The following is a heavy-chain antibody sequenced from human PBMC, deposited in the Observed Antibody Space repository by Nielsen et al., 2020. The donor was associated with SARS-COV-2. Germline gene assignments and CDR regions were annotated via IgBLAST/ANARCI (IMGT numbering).Heavy chain of an antibody. CDR1: GGTFSSYA. Sequence: SVKVSCKASGGTFSSYAISWVRQAPGQGLEWMGGIIPIFGTANYAQKFQGRVTITADESTSTAYMELSSLRAEDTAVYYCARDGVLWFGEQQFDYWGQGTLVTVSS. V-gene: IGHV1-69*13. CDR3: ARDGVLWFGEQQFDY. CDR2: IIPIFGTA. D-gene: IGHD3-10*01. J-gene: IGHJ4*02.